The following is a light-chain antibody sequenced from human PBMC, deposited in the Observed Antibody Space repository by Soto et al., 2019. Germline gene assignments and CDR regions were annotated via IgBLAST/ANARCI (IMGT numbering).Light chain of an antibody. Sequence: SYELTQPPSVSVAPGQTARISCEGLNIGRKNVPWYQQKSGQAPVLVVHDDSDRPSGIPARFSGSNSGNAAALSISRVEAGDEADYFCQVWDTVSEWVFGGGTKVTVL. CDR1: NIGRKN. V-gene: IGLV3-21*02. J-gene: IGLJ3*02. CDR2: DDS. CDR3: QVWDTVSEWV.